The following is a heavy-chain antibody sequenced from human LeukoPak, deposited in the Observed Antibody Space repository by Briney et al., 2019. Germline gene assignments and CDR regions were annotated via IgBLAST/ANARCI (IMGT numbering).Heavy chain of an antibody. CDR3: ARDQAWPPDY. V-gene: IGHV1-8*03. CDR1: GGTFSIYT. J-gene: IGHJ4*02. Sequence: ASVKVSCKASGGTFSIYTINWVRQAPGQGLEWMGWMNPNSGNTGYAQKFQGRVTITRNTSISTAYMELSSLRSEDTAVYYCARDQAWPPDYWGQGTLVTVSS. D-gene: IGHD5-12*01. CDR2: MNPNSGNT.